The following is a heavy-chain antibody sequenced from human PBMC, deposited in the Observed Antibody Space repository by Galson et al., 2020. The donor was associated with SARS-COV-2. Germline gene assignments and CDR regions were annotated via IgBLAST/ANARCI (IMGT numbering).Heavy chain of an antibody. J-gene: IGHJ6*02. CDR3: ARDEGIRGYNYGRLYYGMDV. Sequence: LSLTCAASGFPFSTYSMNGVRLAPGKGLEWVSSISTSSSYTYYVDSVKGRFSISRDNPRNSLYLQMNSLRAEDTAVYYCARDEGIRGYNYGRLYYGMDVWGQGTTVTVSS. CDR1: GFPFSTYS. D-gene: IGHD5-18*01. V-gene: IGHV3-21*01. CDR2: ISTSSSYT.